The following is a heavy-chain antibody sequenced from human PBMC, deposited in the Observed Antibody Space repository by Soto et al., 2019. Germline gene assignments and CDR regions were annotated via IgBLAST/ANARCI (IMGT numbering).Heavy chain of an antibody. Sequence: SETLSLTCAVYGGSFSGYYWSWIRQPPGKGLEWIGEINHSGSTNYNPSLKSRVTISVDTSKNQFSLKLGSVTAADTAVYYCASAMITFGGVIAPVDLWGQGTLVTVSS. CDR1: GGSFSGYY. D-gene: IGHD3-16*02. J-gene: IGHJ4*02. V-gene: IGHV4-34*01. CDR2: INHSGST. CDR3: ASAMITFGGVIAPVDL.